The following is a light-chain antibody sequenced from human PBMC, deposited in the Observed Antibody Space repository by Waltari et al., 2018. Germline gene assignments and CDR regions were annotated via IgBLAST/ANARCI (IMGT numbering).Light chain of an antibody. Sequence: EIVLTQSPGTLSLSPGERATLSCRASQSVSSSYLAWYQQKPGQAPRLLIYGASSMATGIPDRFSGSGSGTDFTLTISRLEPEDFAVYYCQQYGSPGITFGGGTKVEIK. CDR1: QSVSSSY. CDR3: QQYGSPGIT. V-gene: IGKV3-20*01. CDR2: GAS. J-gene: IGKJ4*01.